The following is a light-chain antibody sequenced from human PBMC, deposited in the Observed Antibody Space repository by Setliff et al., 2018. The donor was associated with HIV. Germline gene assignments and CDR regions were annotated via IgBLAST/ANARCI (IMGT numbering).Light chain of an antibody. CDR1: SSDVGSYNF. CDR3: SSYTASRALV. CDR2: DVS. Sequence: QSALTQPASVSGSPGQSITISCSGTSSDVGSYNFVSWYQQHPGKAPQLIIYDVSQRPSGVSSRFSGSKSGNTASLTISGLQAEDQADYYCSSYTASRALVFGGGTKVTVL. V-gene: IGLV2-14*03. J-gene: IGLJ3*02.